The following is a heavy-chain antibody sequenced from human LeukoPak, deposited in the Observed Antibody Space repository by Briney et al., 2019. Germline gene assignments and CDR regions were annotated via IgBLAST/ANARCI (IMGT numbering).Heavy chain of an antibody. J-gene: IGHJ5*02. D-gene: IGHD2-15*01. CDR2: IYYSGST. Sequence: SETLSLTCTVSGGSISSSSYYWGWIRQPPGKGLEWIGSIYYSGSTYYNPSLKSRVTISVDTSKNQFSLKLSSVTAADTAVYYCARSSICSGGSCSKNWFDPWGQGTLVTVSS. V-gene: IGHV4-39*07. CDR1: GGSISSSSYY. CDR3: ARSSICSGGSCSKNWFDP.